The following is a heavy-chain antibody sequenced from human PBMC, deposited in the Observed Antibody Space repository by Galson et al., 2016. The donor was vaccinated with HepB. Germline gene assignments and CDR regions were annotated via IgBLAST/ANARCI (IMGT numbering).Heavy chain of an antibody. CDR3: ARRTYGAPFDI. J-gene: IGHJ3*02. Sequence: QSGAEVKKPGESLKISCKGSGYRFNSYWIAWVRQMPGKGLEWMGIIYTGDSQTIYSPSFQGQVTISVDTSTSTAYLQVSRLKASDTARYYCARRTYGAPFDIWGQGTMVTVSS. D-gene: IGHD4/OR15-4a*01. CDR1: GYRFNSYW. V-gene: IGHV5-51*01. CDR2: IYTGDSQT.